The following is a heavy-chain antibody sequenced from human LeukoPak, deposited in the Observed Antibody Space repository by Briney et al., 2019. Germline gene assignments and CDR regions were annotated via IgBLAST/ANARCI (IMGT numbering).Heavy chain of an antibody. D-gene: IGHD3-10*01. CDR1: GFTFSSYG. Sequence: GGSLRLSCAASGFTFSSYGMHWVRQAPGKGLEWVAVIWYDGSNKYYADSVKGRFTISRDNSKNTLYLQMNSLRAEDTAVYYCARDPFTYYYGSGSSAGYWGQGTLVTVSS. J-gene: IGHJ4*02. V-gene: IGHV3-33*01. CDR3: ARDPFTYYYGSGSSAGY. CDR2: IWYDGSNK.